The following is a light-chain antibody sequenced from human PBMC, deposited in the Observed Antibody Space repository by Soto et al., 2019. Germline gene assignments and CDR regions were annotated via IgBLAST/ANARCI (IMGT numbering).Light chain of an antibody. V-gene: IGKV3-11*01. Sequence: DIVLTQSPATLSLSPGERATLSCRASQSINRHLAWYRQKPGQAPRLLIYDASNRATGIPARFSGSGSGTDFTLTISSLAPEYFGVYYCQQRSNLPPVTFGGGTKVEIK. CDR3: QQRSNLPPVT. CDR1: QSINRH. CDR2: DAS. J-gene: IGKJ4*01.